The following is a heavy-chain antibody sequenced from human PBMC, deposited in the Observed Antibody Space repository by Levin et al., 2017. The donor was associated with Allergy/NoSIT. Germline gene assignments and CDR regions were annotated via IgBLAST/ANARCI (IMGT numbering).Heavy chain of an antibody. CDR2: IHPNDGST. CDR3: AREGAFGKIDSSAPLDY. J-gene: IGHJ4*02. D-gene: IGHD6-25*01. V-gene: IGHV1-46*01. CDR1: GYTFTSNY. Sequence: ASVKVSCKASGYTFTSNYMHWVRQAPGQGLEWMGIIHPNDGSTSYAQKFQGRVTMTRDTSTSTVYIDLSSLRSEDTAVYYCAREGAFGKIDSSAPLDYWGQGTLVTVSS.